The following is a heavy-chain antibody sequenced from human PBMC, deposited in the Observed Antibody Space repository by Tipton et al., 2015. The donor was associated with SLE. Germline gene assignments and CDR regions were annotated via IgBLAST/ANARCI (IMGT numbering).Heavy chain of an antibody. CDR2: IYTSGST. D-gene: IGHD5-24*01. J-gene: IGHJ4*02. CDR3: ARGVIMATPDY. V-gene: IGHV4-61*02. Sequence: TLSLTCTVSGGSISSGSYYWSWIRQPAGKGLEWIGRIYTSGSTNYNPSLKSRVTISVDTSKNQFSLKLSSVTAADTAVYYCARGVIMATPDYWGQGTLVTVSS. CDR1: GGSISSGSYY.